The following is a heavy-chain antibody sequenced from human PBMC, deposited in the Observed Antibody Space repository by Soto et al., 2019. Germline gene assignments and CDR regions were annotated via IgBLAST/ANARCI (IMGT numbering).Heavy chain of an antibody. J-gene: IGHJ4*02. D-gene: IGHD5-12*01. Sequence: QVQLVQSGAEVKKPGASVKVSWKASGYTFISYDINWVRQATGQGLEWMGWMNPNTGDTGYAQKFQGRVTMTRNTSINTANLELSSLRSDDTAVYFCARGDGYIFDYWGQGTLVTVSS. V-gene: IGHV1-8*01. CDR3: ARGDGYIFDY. CDR1: GYTFISYD. CDR2: MNPNTGDT.